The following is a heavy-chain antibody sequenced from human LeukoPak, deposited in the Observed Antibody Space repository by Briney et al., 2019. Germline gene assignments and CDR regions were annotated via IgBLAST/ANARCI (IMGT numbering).Heavy chain of an antibody. Sequence: ASVKVSCKVSGYTLAELSMHWVRQAPGKGLEWMGGFDPEDGETIYAQKFQGRVTITTDESTSTAYMELSSLRSEDTAVYYCARGRQPYYGSGSYGYWGQGTLVTVSS. J-gene: IGHJ4*02. CDR1: GYTLAELS. V-gene: IGHV1-24*01. CDR2: FDPEDGET. CDR3: ARGRQPYYGSGSYGY. D-gene: IGHD3-10*01.